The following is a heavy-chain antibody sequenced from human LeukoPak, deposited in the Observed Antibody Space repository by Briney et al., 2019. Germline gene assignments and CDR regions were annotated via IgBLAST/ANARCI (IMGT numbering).Heavy chain of an antibody. Sequence: SVKVSCKASGGTFSSYAISWVRRAPGQGLEWMGGIIPIFGTANYAQKFQGRVTITADESTSTAYMELSSLRSEDTAVYYCARDSYLDIVVVPAAYYYYGMDVWGQGTTVTVSS. CDR1: GGTFSSYA. CDR3: ARDSYLDIVVVPAAYYYYGMDV. J-gene: IGHJ6*02. D-gene: IGHD2-2*03. CDR2: IIPIFGTA. V-gene: IGHV1-69*13.